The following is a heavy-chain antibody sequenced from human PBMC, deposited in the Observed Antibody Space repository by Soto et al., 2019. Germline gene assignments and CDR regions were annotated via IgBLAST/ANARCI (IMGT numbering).Heavy chain of an antibody. J-gene: IGHJ6*03. CDR1: GFNFGTYA. V-gene: IGHV3-23*01. CDR2: SAGSGSSR. CDR3: VIFRGQAYSYYHMDV. Sequence: EVQLLESGGGLVQPGGSLRLACAASGFNFGTYAMGWVRQAPGRGLEWVSSAGSGSSRYYADSVRGRFTVSRDTSKSTLYLEMISLRAEDTALYYCVIFRGQAYSYYHMDVWGKGTMVTVSS. D-gene: IGHD2-21*01.